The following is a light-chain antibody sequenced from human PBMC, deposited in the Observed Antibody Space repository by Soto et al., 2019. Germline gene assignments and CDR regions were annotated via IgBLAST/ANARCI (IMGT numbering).Light chain of an antibody. V-gene: IGKV1-39*01. CDR2: TAS. CDR1: QRINKY. J-gene: IGKJ2*01. CDR3: QQSFSTPYT. Sequence: DIQMTQSPSSLSASVGDSVTIPCRTSQRINKYLNWYQQRSGRAPRLLIHTASSLHSGVPSRFSGSGSGSDFTLTISSLQPEDFATYFCQQSFSTPYTLGQGTKLEI.